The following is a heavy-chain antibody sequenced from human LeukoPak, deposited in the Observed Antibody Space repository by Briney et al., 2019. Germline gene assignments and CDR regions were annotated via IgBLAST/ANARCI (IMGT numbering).Heavy chain of an antibody. J-gene: IGHJ4*02. CDR3: ARGAAYCGGDCYSNDY. CDR1: GFTFSSYS. Sequence: GGSLRLSCAASGFTFSSYSMNWLPQAPGKGLEWVSSLSSSSSYLYYADSVKGRFTISRDNAKNSLYLQMNSLRAGDTAVYYCARGAAYCGGDCYSNDYWGQGTLVTVSS. D-gene: IGHD2-21*02. V-gene: IGHV3-21*01. CDR2: LSSSSSYL.